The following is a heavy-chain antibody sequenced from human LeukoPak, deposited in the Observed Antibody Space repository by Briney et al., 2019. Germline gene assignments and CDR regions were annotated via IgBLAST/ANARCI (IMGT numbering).Heavy chain of an antibody. V-gene: IGHV3-23*01. D-gene: IGHD3-10*01. CDR2: ISGTGGST. CDR1: GFTFSSYA. Sequence: GGSLRLSCAASGFTFSSYAMSWVRQAPGKGLEWVSTISGTGGSTYYANSVKGRFTISRDNSKNRLYLQMNSLRAEDTAVYYCAKRRSPMVRGVNVDYWGQGTLVTVSS. J-gene: IGHJ4*02. CDR3: AKRRSPMVRGVNVDY.